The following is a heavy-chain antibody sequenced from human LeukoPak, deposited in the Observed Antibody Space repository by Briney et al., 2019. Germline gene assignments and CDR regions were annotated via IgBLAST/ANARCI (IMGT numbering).Heavy chain of an antibody. J-gene: IGHJ4*02. V-gene: IGHV1-8*01. Sequence: ASVKVSCKASGYTFTSYDINWVRQATGQGLEWMGWMNPNSGNRGYAQKFQGRVTMTRNTAISTAYMELSSLKSEDTAVYYCARGLRYYDSSGYYSFDFWGQGTLVTVSS. D-gene: IGHD3-22*01. CDR2: MNPNSGNR. CDR3: ARGLRYYDSSGYYSFDF. CDR1: GYTFTSYD.